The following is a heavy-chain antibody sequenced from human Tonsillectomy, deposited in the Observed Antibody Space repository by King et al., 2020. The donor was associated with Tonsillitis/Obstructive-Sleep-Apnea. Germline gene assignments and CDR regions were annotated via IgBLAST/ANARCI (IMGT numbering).Heavy chain of an antibody. J-gene: IGHJ4*02. D-gene: IGHD3-22*01. Sequence: VQLVESGGGLVQPGGSLRLACAASGFTFSTYWMNWVRQAPGKGLEWVASVNQDGSEKYYVDSVKGRFTISRDNAKNSLYLQMNSLRAEDTAVYYCARRGYYDISRYSGVTFVYWGQVTLVTVSS. CDR2: VNQDGSEK. V-gene: IGHV3-7*02. CDR3: ARRGYYDISRYSGVTFVY. CDR1: GFTFSTYW.